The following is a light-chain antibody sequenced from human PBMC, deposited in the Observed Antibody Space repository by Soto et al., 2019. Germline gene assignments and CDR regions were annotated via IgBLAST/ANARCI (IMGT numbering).Light chain of an antibody. Sequence: QSVLTQPASVSGSPGQSITISCSGTSSDIGSYNHVAWYQQFPGKSPKLMIYAVSDRPSGVSDRFSGSKSGITASLTISGLQTEVEADSSCISYYDRQSYLXGTGTNVTVL. CDR2: AVS. V-gene: IGLV2-14*03. J-gene: IGLJ1*01. CDR1: SSDIGSYNH. CDR3: ISYYDRQSYL.